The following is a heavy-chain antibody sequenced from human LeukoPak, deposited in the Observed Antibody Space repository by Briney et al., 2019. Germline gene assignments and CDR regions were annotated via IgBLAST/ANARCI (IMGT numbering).Heavy chain of an antibody. V-gene: IGHV3-66*01. D-gene: IGHD3-10*01. J-gene: IGHJ4*02. CDR3: ANENYYGSGSYADH. CDR1: GFTLNTNY. Sequence: PGGSLRLSCAASGFTLNTNYMNWVRQVPGKGLEWVSVIYAGGNTYYADSVKERFTISRDNSKNTLYLQMNSLRAEDTAVYYCANENYYGSGSYADHWGQGTLVTVSS. CDR2: IYAGGNT.